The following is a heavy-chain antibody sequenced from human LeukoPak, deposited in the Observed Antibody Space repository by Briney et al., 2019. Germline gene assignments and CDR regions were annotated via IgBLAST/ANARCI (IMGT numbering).Heavy chain of an antibody. CDR3: AKEGRSSTPGY. J-gene: IGHJ4*02. CDR2: ISTSES. V-gene: IGHV4-4*07. Sequence: PSETQSLTCTVSGGLISTYYWSWIRQPAGKELEWIGRISTSESNYNPSLKSRVTMSVDTSKNQFSLRLTSVTAADTAVYFCAKEGRSSTPGYWGQGTLVTVSS. D-gene: IGHD2-15*01. CDR1: GGLISTYY.